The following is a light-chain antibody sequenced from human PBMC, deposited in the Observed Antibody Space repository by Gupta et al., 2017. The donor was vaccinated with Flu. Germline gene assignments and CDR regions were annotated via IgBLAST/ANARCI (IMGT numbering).Light chain of an antibody. CDR2: GAS. CDR3: QQDCCSRTRT. J-gene: IGKJ1*01. V-gene: IGKV3-20*01. CDR1: QSVSSSY. Sequence: EIVLTQSPGTLSLSPGERATLSCRASQSVSSSYLAWYQQKPGQAPRLLIYGASSRDTGITDRLSGSGFGKDFTLTISRREQEDFAVYYCQQDCCSRTRTFGQGTKVEIK.